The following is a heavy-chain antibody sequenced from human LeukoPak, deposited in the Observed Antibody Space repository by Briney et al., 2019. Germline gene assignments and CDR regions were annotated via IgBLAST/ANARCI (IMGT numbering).Heavy chain of an antibody. D-gene: IGHD3-22*01. CDR1: GGTFSSYA. CDR3: ARGDMIVYYFDY. CDR2: IIPIFGTA. Sequence: GASVKVSCKASGGTFSSYAISWVRQAPGQGLEWMGGIIPIFGTANYAQKFQGRVTITADESTSTVYMELSSLRSEDTAVYYCARGDMIVYYFDYWGQGTLVTVSS. V-gene: IGHV1-69*13. J-gene: IGHJ4*02.